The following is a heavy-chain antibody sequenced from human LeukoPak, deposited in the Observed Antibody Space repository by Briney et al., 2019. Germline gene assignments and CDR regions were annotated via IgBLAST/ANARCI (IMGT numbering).Heavy chain of an antibody. D-gene: IGHD3-10*01. CDR2: ISSNGGST. CDR1: GFTFSSYA. Sequence: PGGSLRLFCSASGFTFSSYAMHWGRQAPGKGLEYVSAISSNGGSTNYADSVKDRFTISRDNSKNTLYLQMSSLRAEDTAVYYCAKAGSGSYYKSRSGMDVWGKGTTVIVSS. V-gene: IGHV3-64D*06. CDR3: AKAGSGSYYKSRSGMDV. J-gene: IGHJ6*04.